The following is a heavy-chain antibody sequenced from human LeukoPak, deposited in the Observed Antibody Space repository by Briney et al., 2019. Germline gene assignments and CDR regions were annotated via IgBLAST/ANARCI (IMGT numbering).Heavy chain of an antibody. CDR3: ARQITDQSSGYDSIDY. V-gene: IGHV5-51*01. CDR2: IYPGDSDT. J-gene: IGHJ4*02. D-gene: IGHD5-12*01. Sequence: GESLKISCKASGYRFTTYWIGWVRQMPGKGLEWMGIIYPGDSDTRYSPSFEGQVTISADKSITTAYLQWSSLKASDTAMYYCARQITDQSSGYDSIDYWGQGTLVTVSS. CDR1: GYRFTTYW.